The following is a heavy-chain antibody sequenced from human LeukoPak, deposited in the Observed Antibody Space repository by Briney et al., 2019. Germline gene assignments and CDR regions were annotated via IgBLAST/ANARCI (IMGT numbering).Heavy chain of an antibody. CDR3: ARDLEGSSWSFDY. CDR1: GFTFDDYA. V-gene: IGHV3-9*01. D-gene: IGHD6-13*01. J-gene: IGHJ4*02. Sequence: GRSLRLSCAASGFTFDDYAMHWVRQVPGKGLQWVSGISGNGDTTGYADSVKGRFTISRDNAKNSLYLQMNSLRAEDTAVYYCARDLEGSSWSFDYWGQGTLVTVSS. CDR2: ISGNGDTT.